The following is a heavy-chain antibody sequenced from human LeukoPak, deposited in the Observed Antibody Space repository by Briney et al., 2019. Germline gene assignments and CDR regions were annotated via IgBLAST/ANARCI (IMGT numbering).Heavy chain of an antibody. CDR3: ARRAKIYAYGNLE. D-gene: IGHD4-11*01. J-gene: IGHJ4*02. CDR1: GCSISSGGYY. CDR2: IYYSGST. V-gene: IGHV4-31*03. Sequence: SKTLSLTCTVSGCSISSGGYYWSWIRQHPGKGLEWIGYIYYSGSTYYNPSLKSRVTISVDTSKNQFSLKVSSVTAADTAVYYCARRAKIYAYGNLEWGQGTLVTVSS.